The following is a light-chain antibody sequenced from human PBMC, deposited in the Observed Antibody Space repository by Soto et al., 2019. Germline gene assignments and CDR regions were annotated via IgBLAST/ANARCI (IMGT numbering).Light chain of an antibody. CDR2: DVS. J-gene: IGLJ1*01. V-gene: IGLV2-14*01. Sequence: QSALTQPASVSGSPGQSITISCTGTSSDVGGYNYVSWYQQHPGKAPKLMIYDVSNRPSGVSNRFSGSKSGNTASLTISGLQAEDEVDYYCSSYTSSSTPRYVFGTGTKVTVL. CDR3: SSYTSSSTPRYV. CDR1: SSDVGGYNY.